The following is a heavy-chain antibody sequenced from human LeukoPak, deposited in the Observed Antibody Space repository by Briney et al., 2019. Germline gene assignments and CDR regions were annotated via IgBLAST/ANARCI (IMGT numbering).Heavy chain of an antibody. D-gene: IGHD5-24*01. Sequence: SETLSRTCAVYAASFSDYYWSWIRQPPGKGLEWIGEINHSGLTNYNPSLKSRVSISVDTSKNQFSLKLSSVAAADTAVYYCARRLQSASQNMDVWGKGTTVTVSS. CDR3: ARRLQSASQNMDV. V-gene: IGHV4-34*01. CDR1: AASFSDYY. CDR2: INHSGLT. J-gene: IGHJ6*03.